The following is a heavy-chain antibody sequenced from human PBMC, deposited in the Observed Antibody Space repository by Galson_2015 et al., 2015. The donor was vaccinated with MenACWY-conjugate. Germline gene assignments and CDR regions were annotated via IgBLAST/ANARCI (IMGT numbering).Heavy chain of an antibody. CDR3: ARVSSSTTVTHNNWFDP. CDR1: GGSISSSNW. D-gene: IGHD4-11*01. V-gene: IGHV4-4*02. CDR2: IYHSGST. J-gene: IGHJ5*02. Sequence: ETLSLTCAVSGGSISSSNWWSWVRQPPGKGLEWIGEIYHSGSTNYNPSLKSRVTISVDKSKNQFSLKLSSVTAADTAVYYCARVSSSTTVTHNNWFDPWGQGTLVTVSS.